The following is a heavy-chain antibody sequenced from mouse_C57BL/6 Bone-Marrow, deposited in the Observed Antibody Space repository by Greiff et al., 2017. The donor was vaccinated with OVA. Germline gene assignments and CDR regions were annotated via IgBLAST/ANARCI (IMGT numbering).Heavy chain of an antibody. D-gene: IGHD1-1*02. J-gene: IGHJ4*01. CDR1: GFTFSSYA. CDR3: ARGRGYYYAMDD. Sequence: EVMLVESGGGLVKPGGSLKLSCAASGFTFSSYAMSWVRQTPEKRLEWVATISAGGSYTYYPDNVKGRFTISRDNATNKLYLQRSHLKAEDTARYDCARGRGYYYAMDDGGQGTTVTVAS. V-gene: IGHV5-4*03. CDR2: ISAGGSYT.